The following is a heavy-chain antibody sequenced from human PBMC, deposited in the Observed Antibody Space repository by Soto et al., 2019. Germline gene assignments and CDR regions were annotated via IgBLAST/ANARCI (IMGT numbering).Heavy chain of an antibody. V-gene: IGHV4-39*01. J-gene: IGHJ5*02. Sequence: LSLTCSVSGDSISSGGYYWGWVRQPPGQGLEWIGSIFYNGNRFYNPSLKSRVAISVDTSKNQFSLKMSSVIGADTAVYYCARHLGRGWFDPWGQGTLVTVSS. CDR1: GDSISSGGYY. D-gene: IGHD7-27*01. CDR2: IFYNGNR. CDR3: ARHLGRGWFDP.